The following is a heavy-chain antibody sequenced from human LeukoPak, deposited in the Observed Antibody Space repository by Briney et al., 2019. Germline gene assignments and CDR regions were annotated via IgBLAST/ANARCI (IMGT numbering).Heavy chain of an antibody. J-gene: IGHJ4*02. D-gene: IGHD3-22*01. CDR3: ARDIRHYYDSSGPGN. CDR1: GYTFTSYA. Sequence: ASVKVSCKASGYTFTSYAMNWVRQAPGQGLEWMGWINTNTGNPTYAQGFTGRFVFSLDTSVSTAYLQISSLKAEDTAVYYCARDIRHYYDSSGPGNWGQGTLVTVSS. V-gene: IGHV7-4-1*02. CDR2: INTNTGNP.